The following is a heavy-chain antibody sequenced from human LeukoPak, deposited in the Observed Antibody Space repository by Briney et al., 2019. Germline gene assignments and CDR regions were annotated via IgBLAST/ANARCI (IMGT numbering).Heavy chain of an antibody. CDR3: ARVASITMICDF. Sequence: GGSLRLSCAASGFTFSDYYMSWIRQAPGKGLEWVSYISTSGRYANYTDSVKGRFTISRDNAKNSLFLQMNSLRAEDTAVYYCARVASITMICDFWGQGTLVTVSS. J-gene: IGHJ4*02. D-gene: IGHD3-22*01. CDR2: ISTSGRYA. V-gene: IGHV3-11*06. CDR1: GFTFSDYY.